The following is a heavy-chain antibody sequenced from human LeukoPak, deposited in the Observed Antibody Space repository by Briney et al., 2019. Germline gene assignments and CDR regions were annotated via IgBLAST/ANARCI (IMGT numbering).Heavy chain of an antibody. J-gene: IGHJ4*02. V-gene: IGHV3-7*01. CDR1: GFTFSNYA. D-gene: IGHD2-15*01. CDR2: IKQDGSEK. CDR3: ARMTRGSCDSC. Sequence: GGSLRLSCGASGFTFSNYAMSWVRQAPGKGLEWVANIKQDGSEKYYVDSVKGRFTISRDNAGNSLYLHMSSLRAEDTAVYYCARMTRGSCDSCWGQGTLVTVSS.